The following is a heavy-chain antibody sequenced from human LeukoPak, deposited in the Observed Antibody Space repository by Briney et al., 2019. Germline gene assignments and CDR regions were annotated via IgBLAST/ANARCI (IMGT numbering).Heavy chain of an antibody. V-gene: IGHV4-59*01. CDR3: ARVRDSSSTPLGFDP. CDR2: IYYSGST. J-gene: IGHJ5*02. Sequence: SETLSLTCTVSGGSISSYYWSWIRQPPGKGLEWIGYIYYSGSTNYNPSLKSRVTISVDTSKNQFSLKLSSVTAADTAVYYCARVRDSSSTPLGFDPWGQGTLVTVSS. CDR1: GGSISSYY. D-gene: IGHD6-13*01.